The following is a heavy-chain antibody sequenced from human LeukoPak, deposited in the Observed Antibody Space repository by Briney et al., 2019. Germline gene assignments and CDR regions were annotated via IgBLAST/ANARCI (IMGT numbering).Heavy chain of an antibody. Sequence: GGSLRLSRAASGFTFSSYAMSWVRQVPGKGLEWVSVISGSGDNTYYADSVKGRFTISRDNSKNMLYLQMNSLRAEDTAVYYCAKDLSSSWPEYFQHWGQGTLVTVSS. CDR1: GFTFSSYA. CDR2: ISGSGDNT. CDR3: AKDLSSSWPEYFQH. J-gene: IGHJ1*01. D-gene: IGHD6-13*01. V-gene: IGHV3-23*01.